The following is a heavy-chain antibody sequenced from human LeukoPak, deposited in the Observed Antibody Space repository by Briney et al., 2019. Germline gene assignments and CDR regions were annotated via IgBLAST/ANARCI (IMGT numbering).Heavy chain of an antibody. CDR2: IIPIFGTA. CDR3: ARGDSSGYYRTGAFDI. Sequence: SVKVSCKASGDTFSSYAISWVRQAPGQGLEWMGGIIPIFGTANYAQKFQGRVTITADKSTSTAYMELSSLRSEDTTVYYCARGDSSGYYRTGAFDIWGQGTMVTVSS. CDR1: GDTFSSYA. J-gene: IGHJ3*02. V-gene: IGHV1-69*06. D-gene: IGHD3-22*01.